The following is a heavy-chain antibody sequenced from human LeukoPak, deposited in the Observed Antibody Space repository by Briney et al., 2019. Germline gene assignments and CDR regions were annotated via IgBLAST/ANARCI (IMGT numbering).Heavy chain of an antibody. CDR3: VKGARAGVFDC. Sequence: GGSLRLSCSASGFTFSVHTMHWVRQAPGKGLEYLSGLSNRGDSTYYADSVKGRITISRDNSKNMVYLQMSSLRADDTALYYCVKGARAGVFDCWGQGTLVTVTS. V-gene: IGHV3-64D*06. J-gene: IGHJ4*02. CDR2: LSNRGDST. D-gene: IGHD6-25*01. CDR1: GFTFSVHT.